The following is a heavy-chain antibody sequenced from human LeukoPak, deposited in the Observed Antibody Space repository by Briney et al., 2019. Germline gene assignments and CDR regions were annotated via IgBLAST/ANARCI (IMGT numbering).Heavy chain of an antibody. CDR2: IKQDGSEK. CDR3: AGDVSGDSSSWYWFDP. V-gene: IGHV3-7*03. D-gene: IGHD6-13*01. CDR1: GFTFSSYW. J-gene: IGHJ5*02. Sequence: GGSLRLSCAASGFTFSSYWMSWVRQAPGKGLEWVANIKQDGSEKYYVDSVKGRFTISRDNAKNSLYLQMNSLRAEDTAVYYCAGDVSGDSSSWYWFDPRGQGTLVTVSS.